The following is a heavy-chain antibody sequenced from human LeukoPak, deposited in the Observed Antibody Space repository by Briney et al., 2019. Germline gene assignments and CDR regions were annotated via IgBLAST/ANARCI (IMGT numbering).Heavy chain of an antibody. J-gene: IGHJ4*02. V-gene: IGHV3-53*01. Sequence: PGGSLRLSCAASGFTVSSNYMSWVRQAPGKGLEWVSVIYSGGSTYYADSVKGRSTISRDNSKNTLYLQMNSLRAEDTAVYYCARVWLDGCNLDYWGQGTLVTVSS. CDR3: ARVWLDGCNLDY. CDR1: GFTVSSNY. D-gene: IGHD5-24*01. CDR2: IYSGGST.